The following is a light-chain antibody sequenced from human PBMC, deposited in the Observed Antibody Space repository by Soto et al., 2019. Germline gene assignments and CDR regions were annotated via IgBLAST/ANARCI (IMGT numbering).Light chain of an antibody. CDR1: QSVGRNY. CDR2: DAS. Sequence: EIVLTQSPGTLSLSPGERATLSCRASQSVGRNYLAWYQQKPGQAPRLLIYDASSRATGIPDSFSGSGSGTDFTLTISRLEPEYFAVYYCHQYAASPLTFGQGTKVEIK. J-gene: IGKJ1*01. CDR3: HQYAASPLT. V-gene: IGKV3-20*01.